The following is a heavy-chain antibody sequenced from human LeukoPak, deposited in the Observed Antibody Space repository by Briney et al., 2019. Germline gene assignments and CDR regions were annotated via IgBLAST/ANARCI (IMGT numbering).Heavy chain of an antibody. D-gene: IGHD4-23*01. J-gene: IGHJ4*02. Sequence: SETLSLTCTVSGYSIMSTFYWGWIRQSPGKGLEWIGNVYHSGSTYSNPSLRSRVTISVDTSKNQFSLKLSSVTAADMAVYYYARVSDDEHGGNSGAIYFESWGQGTVVTVSS. CDR3: ARVSDDEHGGNSGAIYFES. CDR2: VYHSGST. CDR1: GYSIMSTFY. V-gene: IGHV4-38-2*02.